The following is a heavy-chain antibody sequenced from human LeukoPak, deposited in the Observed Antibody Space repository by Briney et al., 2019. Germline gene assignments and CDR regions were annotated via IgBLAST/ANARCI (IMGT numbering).Heavy chain of an antibody. D-gene: IGHD5-18*01. CDR2: IRYDGSYK. V-gene: IGHV3-30*02. J-gene: IGHJ4*02. Sequence: PGGSLRLSCAASGFTFSNYWLHWVRQAPGKGLVWVAFIRYDGSYKYYADSVKGRFTISRDNSKNTLYLQMNSLRAEDTAVYYCARDNGRLTQLWANSLGIDYWGQGTLVTVSS. CDR1: GFTFSNYW. CDR3: ARDNGRLTQLWANSLGIDY.